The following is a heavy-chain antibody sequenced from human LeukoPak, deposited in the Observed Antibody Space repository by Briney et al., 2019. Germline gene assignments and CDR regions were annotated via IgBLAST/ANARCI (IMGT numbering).Heavy chain of an antibody. Sequence: GGSLRLSCSASGFTFSNYAMYWVRQAPGKGLEYISAISSNGGSTYYAGSVKGRFTISRDNSKNTLYLQMSSLRSEDTAVYYCVKNGVYTSGWYGGYFDYWGQGTLVTVSS. D-gene: IGHD6-19*01. J-gene: IGHJ4*02. CDR1: GFTFSNYA. CDR2: ISSNGGST. V-gene: IGHV3-64D*08. CDR3: VKNGVYTSGWYGGYFDY.